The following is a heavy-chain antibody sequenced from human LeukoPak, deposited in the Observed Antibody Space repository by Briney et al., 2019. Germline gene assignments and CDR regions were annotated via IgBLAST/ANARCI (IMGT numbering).Heavy chain of an antibody. CDR2: IYTSGST. D-gene: IGHD6-19*01. CDR3: TTQLGLLAGLDS. CDR1: GGSISSGSYY. J-gene: IGHJ4*02. Sequence: SETLSLTCTVSGGSISSGSYYWTWIRQPAGKGLEWIGRIYTSGSTNYNPSLRSRVTISLDTSNNQFSLKMHSVTAADTAVYSCTTQLGLLAGLDSWGQGTRVTVSS. V-gene: IGHV4-61*02.